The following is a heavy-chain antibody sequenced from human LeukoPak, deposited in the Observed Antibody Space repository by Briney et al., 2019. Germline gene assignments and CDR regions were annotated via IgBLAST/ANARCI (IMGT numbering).Heavy chain of an antibody. J-gene: IGHJ4*02. CDR1: GDTFTGYY. D-gene: IGHD6-19*01. V-gene: IGHV1-2*02. Sequence: ASVKVSCKASGDTFTGYYIHWVRQAPGQGLEWMGWINPNTGATYYTQHFQGRVTMTTDTSTNTAYMELRSLRSDDTAVYYCAREMAVAGSGVIDSWGQGTLVTVSS. CDR2: INPNTGAT. CDR3: AREMAVAGSGVIDS.